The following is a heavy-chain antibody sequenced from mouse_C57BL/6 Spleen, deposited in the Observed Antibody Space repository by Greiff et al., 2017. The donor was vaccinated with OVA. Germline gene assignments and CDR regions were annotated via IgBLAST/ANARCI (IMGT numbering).Heavy chain of an antibody. D-gene: IGHD2-4*01. CDR3: ARDDYEGYAMDY. Sequence: QVQLQQSGPELVKPGASVKISCKASGYAFSSSWMNWVKQRPGKGLEWIGRIYPGDGDTNYNGKFKGKATLTADKSSSTAYMQLSSLTSEDSAVYFCARDDYEGYAMDYWGQGTSVTVSS. CDR1: GYAFSSSW. CDR2: IYPGDGDT. V-gene: IGHV1-82*01. J-gene: IGHJ4*01.